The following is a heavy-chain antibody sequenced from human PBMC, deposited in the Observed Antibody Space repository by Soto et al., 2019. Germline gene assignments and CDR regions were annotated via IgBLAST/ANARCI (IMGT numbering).Heavy chain of an antibody. CDR1: GFSFSSYA. CDR3: AKGSIEYSASVDN. J-gene: IGHJ4*02. Sequence: EVQLLESGGGLVQPGGSLRLSCAASGFSFSSYAMVWVRQVPGKGLEWVSVISARGGSLYFADSVKGRFTISRDNSKNVLSLEMNSLRAEDTATYVCAKGSIEYSASVDNWGQGTLVVVSS. D-gene: IGHD5-12*01. V-gene: IGHV3-23*01. CDR2: ISARGGSL.